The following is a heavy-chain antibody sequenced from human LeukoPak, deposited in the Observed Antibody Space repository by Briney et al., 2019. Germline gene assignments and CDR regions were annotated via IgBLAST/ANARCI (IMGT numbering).Heavy chain of an antibody. CDR1: GFTFSDYY. CDR3: VKEGDYYDSGGYYDY. V-gene: IGHV3-11*06. CDR2: ISSSSSYT. Sequence: GGSLRLSCAASGFTFSDYYMSWIRQAPGKGLEWVSYISSSSSYTNYADSVKGRFTISRDNSKNTLYLQMSSLRAEDTAVYYCVKEGDYYDSGGYYDYWGQGTLVTVSS. D-gene: IGHD3-22*01. J-gene: IGHJ4*02.